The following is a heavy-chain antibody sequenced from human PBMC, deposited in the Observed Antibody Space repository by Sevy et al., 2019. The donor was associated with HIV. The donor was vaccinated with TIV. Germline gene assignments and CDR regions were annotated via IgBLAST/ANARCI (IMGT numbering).Heavy chain of an antibody. D-gene: IGHD2-15*01. Sequence: GGSLRLSCAASGFSFSSYAMNWVRQAPGKGLEWVSAVSGSGASTYYADSVKGRFTICRDNSKNTLYLQMNSLRAEDTAIYYCANDRSYLGVDCGGGACYSFDYWGQGTLVTVSS. J-gene: IGHJ4*02. CDR3: ANDRSYLGVDCGGGACYSFDY. CDR2: VSGSGAST. CDR1: GFSFSSYA. V-gene: IGHV3-23*01.